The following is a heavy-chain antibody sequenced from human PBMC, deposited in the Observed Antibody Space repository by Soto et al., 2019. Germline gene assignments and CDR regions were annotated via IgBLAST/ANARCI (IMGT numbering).Heavy chain of an antibody. D-gene: IGHD3-3*01. J-gene: IGHJ6*02. CDR2: ISYDGSNK. CDR1: GFTFSSYG. V-gene: IGHV3-30*18. Sequence: GGSLRLSCAASGFTFSSYGMHWVRQAPGKGLEWVAVISYDGSNKYYADSVKGRFTISRDNSKNTLYLQMNSLRAEDTAVYYCAKIGGERGTIFGVVLRPYYYGMDVWGQGTTVTVSS. CDR3: AKIGGERGTIFGVVLRPYYYGMDV.